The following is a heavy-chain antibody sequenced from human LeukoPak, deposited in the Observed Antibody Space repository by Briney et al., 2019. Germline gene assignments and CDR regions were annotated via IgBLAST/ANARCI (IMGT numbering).Heavy chain of an antibody. D-gene: IGHD6-13*01. CDR1: GYTFTSYD. CDR3: ARLHIAAAGRRSNWFHP. Sequence: ASVKVSCKASGYTFTSYDINWVRQATGQGLEWMGWMNPNSGNTGYAQKFQGRVTMTRNTSISTAYMELSSLRSEDTAVYYCARLHIAAAGRRSNWFHPWGQGTLVAVSS. J-gene: IGHJ5*02. V-gene: IGHV1-8*01. CDR2: MNPNSGNT.